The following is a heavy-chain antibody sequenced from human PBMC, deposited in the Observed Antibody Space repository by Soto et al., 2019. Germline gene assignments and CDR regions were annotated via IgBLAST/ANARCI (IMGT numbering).Heavy chain of an antibody. V-gene: IGHV3-48*03. D-gene: IGHD6-19*01. Sequence: DVQLVESGGGLVQPGGSLRLSCAVSGFTFSSFEMNWVRQAPGKGLEWLSYISGSGNTIYYADSVKGRVTISRDNAKNSLILQMNSLSAADSAVYYCASEQWLADPFDFWGQGTVVTVSS. CDR3: ASEQWLADPFDF. J-gene: IGHJ3*01. CDR1: GFTFSSFE. CDR2: ISGSGNTI.